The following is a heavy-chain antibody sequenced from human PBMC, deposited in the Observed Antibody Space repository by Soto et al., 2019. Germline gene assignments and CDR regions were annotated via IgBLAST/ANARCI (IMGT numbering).Heavy chain of an antibody. Sequence: QVQLQESGPGLVKPSETLSLTCTVSGGSISSYYWSWIRQPPGKGLEWIGYIYYSGSTDYDPSLKSRVTISVDTSKIQFSLKLSSVTAADTAVYYCARRWGTYFDFWGQGTLVTVSS. D-gene: IGHD7-27*01. J-gene: IGHJ4*02. CDR1: GGSISSYY. V-gene: IGHV4-59*01. CDR3: ARRWGTYFDF. CDR2: IYYSGST.